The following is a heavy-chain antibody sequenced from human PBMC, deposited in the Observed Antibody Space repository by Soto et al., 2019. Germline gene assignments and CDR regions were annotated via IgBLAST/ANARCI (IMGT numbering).Heavy chain of an antibody. D-gene: IGHD3-22*01. J-gene: IGHJ3*01. CDR1: GFSFSRYG. CDR3: SKAMIGSYDSDAFDV. V-gene: IGHV3-30*18. CDR2: ISYDESTT. Sequence: GALRLSCAASGFSFSRYGIHWVRQAPGKGLEWVAVISYDESTTFYADSVKGRFTISRDNSKNTLFLQMNSLRPEDTAVYYCSKAMIGSYDSDAFDVWGQGTMVTVSS.